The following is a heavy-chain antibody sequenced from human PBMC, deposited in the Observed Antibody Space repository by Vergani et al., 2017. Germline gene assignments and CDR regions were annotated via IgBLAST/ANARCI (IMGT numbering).Heavy chain of an antibody. CDR1: GFTFSNYA. V-gene: IGHV3-23*01. CDR3: AKDFWGAAVRGVFEY. Sequence: EVQLLGSGGGLVQPGGSLRLSCAASGFTFSNYAMNWVRQAPGKGLEWVSDISASGGSTFYADSVKGRFTVSRDTSKNTLYLHMNSLRAEDTAIYYCAKDFWGAAVRGVFEYWGQGTLVTVSS. CDR2: ISASGGST. D-gene: IGHD3-10*01. J-gene: IGHJ4*02.